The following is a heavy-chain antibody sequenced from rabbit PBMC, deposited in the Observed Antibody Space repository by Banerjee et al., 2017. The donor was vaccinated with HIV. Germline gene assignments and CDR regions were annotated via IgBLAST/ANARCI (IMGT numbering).Heavy chain of an antibody. J-gene: IGHJ4*01. CDR1: GFSFSSGYD. Sequence: QEQLVESGGGLVKPGASLTLTCTASGFSFSSGYDMCWVRQAPGKGLEWIACIYAGSSGGTYYASWAKGRFTISKTSSTTVTLQMTSLTAADTATYFCARLYGYAGYAYYFNLWGPGTLVTVS. CDR3: ARLYGYAGYAYYFNL. V-gene: IGHV1S45*01. D-gene: IGHD6-1*01. CDR2: IYAGSSGGT.